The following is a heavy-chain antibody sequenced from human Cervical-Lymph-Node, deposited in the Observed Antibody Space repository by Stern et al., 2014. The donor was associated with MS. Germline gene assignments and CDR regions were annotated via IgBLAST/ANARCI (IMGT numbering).Heavy chain of an antibody. V-gene: IGHV2-70*01. D-gene: IGHD1-26*01. J-gene: IGHJ6*02. CDR1: GFSLSRDGMC. CDR2: IDWTNDK. CDR3: ARMVGATGYYYDVDV. Sequence: QVTLRESGPAVVKPTQTLTLTCTFSGFSLSRDGMCVTWIRQPPGKALEWLALIDWTNDKYYNTSLKTRLTISKDTPKNQVVLTMTNIDPMDTATYYCARMVGATGYYYDVDVWGQGTTVTVSS.